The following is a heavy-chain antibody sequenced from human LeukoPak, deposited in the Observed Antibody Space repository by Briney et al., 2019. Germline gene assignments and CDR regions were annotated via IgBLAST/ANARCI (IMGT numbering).Heavy chain of an antibody. Sequence: ASVKVSCKASGGTFSSYAISWVRQAPGQGLEWMGGIIPIFGTANYAQKFQCRVTITADESTSTAYMELSSLRSEDTAVYYCARAVSGWFGMDVWGQGTTVTVSS. CDR2: IIPIFGTA. V-gene: IGHV1-69*13. CDR1: GGTFSSYA. J-gene: IGHJ6*02. CDR3: ARAVSGWFGMDV. D-gene: IGHD3-10*01.